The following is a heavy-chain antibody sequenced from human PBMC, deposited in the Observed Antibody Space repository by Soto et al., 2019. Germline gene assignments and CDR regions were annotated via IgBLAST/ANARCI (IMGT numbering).Heavy chain of an antibody. CDR3: ARGHSGVRGVITYYYYSGMDV. J-gene: IGHJ6*02. V-gene: IGHV4-34*01. CDR2: INHSGST. CDR1: GGSFSGYY. D-gene: IGHD3-10*01. Sequence: SETLSLTCAVYGGSFSGYYWSWIRQPPGKGLEWIGEINHSGSTNYNPSLKSRVTISVDTSKNQFSLKLSSVTAADTAVYYCARGHSGVRGVITYYYYSGMDVWGQGTTVTVSS.